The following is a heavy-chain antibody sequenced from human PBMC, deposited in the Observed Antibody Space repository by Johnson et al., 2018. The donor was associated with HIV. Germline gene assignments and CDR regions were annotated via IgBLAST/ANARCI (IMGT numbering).Heavy chain of an antibody. Sequence: VQLVESGGGVVQPGRSLRLSCAASVFTFSSYGMHWVRQAPGKGLEWVAVIWYDGSNKYYADSVKGRFTISRDNSKNTLYLQMNSLRAEDTAVYYCAKGYIAAAGDGWAAFDIWGQGTMVTVSS. CDR2: IWYDGSNK. D-gene: IGHD6-13*01. CDR3: AKGYIAAAGDGWAAFDI. V-gene: IGHV3-33*06. CDR1: VFTFSSYG. J-gene: IGHJ3*02.